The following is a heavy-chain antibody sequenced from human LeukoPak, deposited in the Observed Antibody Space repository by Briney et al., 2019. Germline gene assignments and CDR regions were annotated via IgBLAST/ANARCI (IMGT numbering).Heavy chain of an antibody. CDR2: ISGYNGNT. CDR1: AYKFTNYF. V-gene: IGHV1-18*01. Sequence: GASVKVSCKSSAYKFTNYFITWVRQAPGQGLEWMGWISGYNGNTNYAQKFQGRVTMTTDTSTSTAYMDLRSLRSDDTALYYGARDPSYGSGSYFNFDYWGQGTLVTVSS. CDR3: ARDPSYGSGSYFNFDY. J-gene: IGHJ4*02. D-gene: IGHD3-10*01.